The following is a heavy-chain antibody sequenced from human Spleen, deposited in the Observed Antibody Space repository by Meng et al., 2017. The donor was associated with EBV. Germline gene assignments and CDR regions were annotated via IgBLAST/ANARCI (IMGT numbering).Heavy chain of an antibody. V-gene: IGHV4-30-2*01. CDR2: IYQSGSA. J-gene: IGHJ4*02. CDR1: GDSINNGGYS. CDR3: ARFYTYGDVPSEADS. Sequence: QLQLHESASGLVNPYQPLSLTCAVSGDSINNGGYSWSWIRQPPGKGLDWIGYIYQSGSAYYNPSLKSRVTMSVDMSKNQFSLKLTSVTAADTAVYYCARFYTYGDVPSEADSWGQGNLVTVSS. D-gene: IGHD4-17*01.